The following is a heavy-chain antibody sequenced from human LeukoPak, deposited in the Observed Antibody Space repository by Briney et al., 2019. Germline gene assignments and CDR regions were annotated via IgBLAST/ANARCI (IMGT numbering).Heavy chain of an antibody. D-gene: IGHD2-21*02. CDR1: GYTFTSYY. J-gene: IGHJ3*02. CDR2: INPSGGST. V-gene: IGHV1-46*01. Sequence: ASVKVSCKASGYTFTSYYMHWVRQAPGQGLEWMGIINPSGGSTSYAQKFRGRVTMTRDTSTSTVYMELSSLRSEDTAVYYCARSLAYCGGDCSFDIWGQGTMVTVSS. CDR3: ARSLAYCGGDCSFDI.